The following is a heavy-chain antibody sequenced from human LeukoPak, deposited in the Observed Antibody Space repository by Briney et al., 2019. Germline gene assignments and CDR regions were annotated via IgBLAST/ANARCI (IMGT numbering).Heavy chain of an antibody. D-gene: IGHD3-16*02. Sequence: GGSLRLSCAASGFTFSNYAMHWVRQAPGKGLEWVAVISYDGNNKYYADSVKGRFTISRDNSKDTLYLQMDSLRAEDTALYYCAREEHDYVWGSYRYYYYYGIDVWGQGTTVTVSS. J-gene: IGHJ6*02. CDR3: AREEHDYVWGSYRYYYYYGIDV. V-gene: IGHV3-30*04. CDR2: ISYDGNNK. CDR1: GFTFSNYA.